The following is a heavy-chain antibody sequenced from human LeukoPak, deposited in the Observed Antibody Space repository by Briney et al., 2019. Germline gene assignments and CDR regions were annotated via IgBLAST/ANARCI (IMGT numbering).Heavy chain of an antibody. CDR2: IYYSGST. V-gene: IGHV4-30-4*01. CDR3: ARAHSSSWYEWFDP. J-gene: IGHJ5*02. CDR1: GGSTSSGDYY. Sequence: SETLSLTCTVSGGSTSSGDYYWSWIRQPPGKGLEWIGYIYYSGSTYYNPSLKSRVTISVDTSKNQFSLKLSSVTAADTAVYYCARAHSSSWYEWFDPWGQGTLVTVSS. D-gene: IGHD6-13*01.